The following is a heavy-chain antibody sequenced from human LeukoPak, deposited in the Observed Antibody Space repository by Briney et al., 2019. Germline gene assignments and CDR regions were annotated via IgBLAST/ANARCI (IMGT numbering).Heavy chain of an antibody. D-gene: IGHD3-22*01. CDR2: INHSGST. CDR3: ARRRSSGYPNYYYYYMDV. Sequence: SQTLSLTCTVSGGSISSGGYYWSWIRQPPGKGLEWIGEINHSGSTNYNPSLKSRVTISVDTSKNQFSLKLSSVTAADTAVYYCARRRSSGYPNYYYYYMDVWGKGTTVTVSS. V-gene: IGHV4-30-2*01. J-gene: IGHJ6*03. CDR1: GGSISSGGYY.